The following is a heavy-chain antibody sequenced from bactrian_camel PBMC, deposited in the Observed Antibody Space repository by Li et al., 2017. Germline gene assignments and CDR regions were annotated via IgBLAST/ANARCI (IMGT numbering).Heavy chain of an antibody. D-gene: IGHD1*01. CDR3: AAGPFGRLLFRPLNPRDYDY. Sequence: VQLVESGGGAVQAGGSLRLSCAASGYDASRNCLAWFRRLPGQEREGVAAIAGDGKTDYADSVKGRATISRDGAKNIITLQMHSLKPEDTAMYYCAAGPFGRLLFRPLNPRDYDYWGQGTQVTVS. V-gene: IGHV3S53*01. CDR1: GYDASRNC. J-gene: IGHJ4*01. CDR2: IAGDGKT.